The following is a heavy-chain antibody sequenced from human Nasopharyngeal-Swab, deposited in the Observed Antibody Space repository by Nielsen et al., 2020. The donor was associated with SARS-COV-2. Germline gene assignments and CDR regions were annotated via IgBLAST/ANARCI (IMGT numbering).Heavy chain of an antibody. J-gene: IGHJ4*02. V-gene: IGHV4-4*07. CDR2: IYTSGIT. CDR3: ARGSLAAIPRSSWFFDY. Sequence: SETLSLTCTVSGGSISSYYWTWIRQPAGKGLEWIGRIYTSGITNYNPSLKSRVTMSVDTSKNQFSLKLSSVTAADTAVYYCARGSLAAIPRSSWFFDYWGQGTLVTVSS. D-gene: IGHD2-2*01. CDR1: GGSISSYY.